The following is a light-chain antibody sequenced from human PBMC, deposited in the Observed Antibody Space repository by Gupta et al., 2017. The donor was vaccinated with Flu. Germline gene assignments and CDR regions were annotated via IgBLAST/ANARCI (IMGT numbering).Light chain of an antibody. CDR2: DNN. V-gene: IGLV1-51*01. J-gene: IGLJ2*01. Sequence: VLTQPPSVAASTGQKCTISCTGSSTNIGNNYVSWYHQLSETTPKLLIYDNNKRLSAMPERFSGAKYGTSATVCITGRQTGDEADYYCGTVDSSMSVVVFGGGTKLTVL. CDR3: GTVDSSMSVVV. CDR1: STNIGNNY.